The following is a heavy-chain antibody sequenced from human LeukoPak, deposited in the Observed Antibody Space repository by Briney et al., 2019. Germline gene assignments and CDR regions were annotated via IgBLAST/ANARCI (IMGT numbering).Heavy chain of an antibody. Sequence: PGGSLRLSCAASGFTFSSYEMNWVRQAPGKGLEWVSYISSSGSTIYYADSVKGRFTISRDNAKNSLYLQMKSLRAEDTAVYYCARDTPPYYDYVWGSQGVFDYWGQGTLVTVSS. CDR3: ARDTPPYYDYVWGSQGVFDY. CDR1: GFTFSSYE. J-gene: IGHJ4*02. CDR2: ISSSGSTI. D-gene: IGHD3-16*01. V-gene: IGHV3-48*03.